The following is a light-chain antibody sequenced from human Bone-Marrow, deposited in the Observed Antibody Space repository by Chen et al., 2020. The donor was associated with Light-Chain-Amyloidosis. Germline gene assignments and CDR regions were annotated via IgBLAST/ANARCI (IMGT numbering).Light chain of an antibody. CDR2: EVT. V-gene: IGLV2-14*01. CDR1: SSDGGGDNH. Sequence: QSALTQPASVSGAPGQSITISCTGTSSDGGGDNHFSWYQQHPDKAPKLMIYEVTNRPSWVPDRFSGSKSDNTASLTISGLQTEDEADYFCSSYTITNTLVFGSGTRVTVL. J-gene: IGLJ1*01. CDR3: SSYTITNTLV.